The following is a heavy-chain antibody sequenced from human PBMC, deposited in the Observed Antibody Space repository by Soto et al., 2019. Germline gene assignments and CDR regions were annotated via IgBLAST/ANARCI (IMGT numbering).Heavy chain of an antibody. CDR3: ARIGPPLDY. CDR1: GFTFSDYH. Sequence: PGGSLRLSCAGSGFTFSDYHMSWIRQAPGKGLEWVSHISEGGTTIYYSDSVKGRFTVSRDDAKNSLYLQMNSLRAEDTAVYYCARIGPPLDYWGQGTLVTVSS. CDR2: ISEGGTTI. V-gene: IGHV3-11*01. J-gene: IGHJ4*02. D-gene: IGHD3-10*01.